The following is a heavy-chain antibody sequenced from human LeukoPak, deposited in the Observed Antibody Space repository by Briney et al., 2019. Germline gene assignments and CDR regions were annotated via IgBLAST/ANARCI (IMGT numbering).Heavy chain of an antibody. Sequence: PGGSLRLSCAVSGFTFSSYAMNWVRQAPGKGLEWVSAISGSGSGSGSSTYYADSVKGRFTISRDNARNSVYLQMDSLRGEDTAVYYCAREFGDYTYNYYALAVWGQGTTVTVSS. CDR1: GFTFSSYA. CDR2: ISGSGSGSGSST. V-gene: IGHV3-21*01. J-gene: IGHJ6*02. D-gene: IGHD4-17*01. CDR3: AREFGDYTYNYYALAV.